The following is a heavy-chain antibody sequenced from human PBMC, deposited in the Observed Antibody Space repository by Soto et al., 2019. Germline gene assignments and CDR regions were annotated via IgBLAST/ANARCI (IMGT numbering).Heavy chain of an antibody. Sequence: ASVKVSCKASGYTFTSYAMHWVRQAPGQRLEWMGWINAGNGNTKYSQKFQGRVTITRDTSASTAYMELSSLRSEDTAVYYCARIYSGSYSIYAFDTWGKGTMVTVSS. D-gene: IGHD1-26*01. V-gene: IGHV1-3*01. CDR3: ARIYSGSYSIYAFDT. CDR2: INAGNGNT. J-gene: IGHJ3*02. CDR1: GYTFTSYA.